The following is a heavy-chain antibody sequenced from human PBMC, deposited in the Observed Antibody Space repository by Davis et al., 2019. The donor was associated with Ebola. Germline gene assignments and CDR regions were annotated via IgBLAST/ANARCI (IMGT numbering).Heavy chain of an antibody. CDR3: ARGRCSSTSCYVFLNY. J-gene: IGHJ4*02. V-gene: IGHV1-69*06. CDR1: GGTFSSYA. CDR2: IIPIFGTA. Sequence: SVKVSCKASGGTFSSYAISWVRQAPGQGLEWMGGIIPIFGTANYAQKFQGRVTITADKSTSTAYMELSSLRSEDTAVYYCARGRCSSTSCYVFLNYWGQGTLVTVSS. D-gene: IGHD2-2*01.